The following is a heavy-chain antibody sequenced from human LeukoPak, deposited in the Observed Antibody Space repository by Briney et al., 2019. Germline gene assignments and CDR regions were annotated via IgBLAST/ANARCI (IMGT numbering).Heavy chain of an antibody. V-gene: IGHV4-61*02. D-gene: IGHD2-8*01. J-gene: IGHJ5*02. CDR1: GGSISRGNCY. Sequence: SETLSLTCSVSGGSISRGNCYRNWIRQPVGKGLEWIGRIFSDGHTNYNPSLKSRVTISTDTSKNQFSLTLTSVTAADSAVYYCAKADLPSHFGVWTSFDPWGQGALVTVSS. CDR3: AKADLPSHFGVWTSFDP. CDR2: IFSDGHT.